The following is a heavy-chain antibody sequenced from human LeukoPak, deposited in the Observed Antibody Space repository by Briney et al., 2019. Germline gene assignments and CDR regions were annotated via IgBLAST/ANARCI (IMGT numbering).Heavy chain of an antibody. V-gene: IGHV1-8*01. Sequence: ASVKVSCKASGYTFTSYDINWVRQATGQGLEWMGWMNPNSGNTGYAQKFQGRVTMTRNTSISTAYMELSSLRSEDTAVYYCGRAQYSLSGMDVWGQGTTVTVSS. CDR3: GRAQYSLSGMDV. D-gene: IGHD6-6*01. CDR2: MNPNSGNT. CDR1: GYTFTSYD. J-gene: IGHJ6*02.